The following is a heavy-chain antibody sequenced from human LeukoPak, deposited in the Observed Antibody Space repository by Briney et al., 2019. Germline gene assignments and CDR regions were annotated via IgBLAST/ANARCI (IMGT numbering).Heavy chain of an antibody. Sequence: PSETLSLTCTVSGGSISSYYWSWIRQPPGKGLEWIGYIYYSGSTNYNPSLKSRVTISVDTSKNQFSLKLSSVTAADTAVYYCARGSPITMIVVGTSWFDPWGQGTLVTVSS. J-gene: IGHJ5*02. CDR3: ARGSPITMIVVGTSWFDP. V-gene: IGHV4-59*08. D-gene: IGHD3-22*01. CDR1: GGSISSYY. CDR2: IYYSGST.